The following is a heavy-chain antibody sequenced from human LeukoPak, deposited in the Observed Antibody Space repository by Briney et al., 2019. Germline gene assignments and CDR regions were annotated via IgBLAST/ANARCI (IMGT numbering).Heavy chain of an antibody. Sequence: SETLSLTCTVSAGSVSSHFWSWIRQPAGKGLEWIGRIYTSGSTNYNPSLKSRVTMSVDTSKNQFSLNLSSVTAADTAVYYCARQHYYDSGGFSTYFDYWGRGTLVTVSS. CDR2: IYTSGST. V-gene: IGHV4-4*07. CDR1: AGSVSSHF. CDR3: ARQHYYDSGGFSTYFDY. J-gene: IGHJ4*02. D-gene: IGHD3-22*01.